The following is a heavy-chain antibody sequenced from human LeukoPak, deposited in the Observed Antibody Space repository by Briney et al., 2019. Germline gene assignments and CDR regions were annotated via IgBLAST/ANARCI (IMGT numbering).Heavy chain of an antibody. CDR3: ARGYNTGWYDVGY. D-gene: IGHD6-19*01. CDR1: GFTFSAYI. Sequence: GGSLRLSCAASGFTFSAYIMSWVRQAPGKGLEWVSSISSRSSYIYDADSVEGRFTISRDNTKNSLHLQMNALRAENTAVYYCARGYNTGWYDVGYWGQGTLVTVSS. CDR2: ISSRSSYI. V-gene: IGHV3-21*01. J-gene: IGHJ4*02.